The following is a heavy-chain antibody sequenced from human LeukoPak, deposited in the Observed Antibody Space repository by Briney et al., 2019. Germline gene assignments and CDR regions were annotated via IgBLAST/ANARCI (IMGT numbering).Heavy chain of an antibody. CDR2: INPNSGGT. J-gene: IGHJ4*02. D-gene: IGHD3-3*01. Sequence: ASVKVSCKASGYTFTGYYMHWVRQAPGQGLEWMGWINPNSGGTNYAQKFQGRVTMTRDTSISTAYMELSRLRSDDTAVYYRATSSYDFWSGTPRSPDYWGQGTLVTVSS. V-gene: IGHV1-2*02. CDR3: ATSSYDFWSGTPRSPDY. CDR1: GYTFTGYY.